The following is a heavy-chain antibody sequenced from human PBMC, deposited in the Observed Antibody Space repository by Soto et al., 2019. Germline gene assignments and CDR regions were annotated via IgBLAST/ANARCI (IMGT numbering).Heavy chain of an antibody. CDR3: ARDCDGRKPLCFYYYMDV. J-gene: IGHJ6*03. Sequence: GGSLRLSCAASGFTFSSYSMNWVRQAPGKGLEWVSYISSSSSTIYYADSVKGRFTISRDNAKNSLYLQMNSLSAEDTAVYYCARDCDGRKPLCFYYYMDVWGKGTTVTVSS. CDR1: GFTFSSYS. D-gene: IGHD1-26*01. CDR2: ISSSSSTI. V-gene: IGHV3-48*01.